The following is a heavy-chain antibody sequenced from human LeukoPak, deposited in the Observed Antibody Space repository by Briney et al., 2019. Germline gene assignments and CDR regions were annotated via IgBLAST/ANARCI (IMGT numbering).Heavy chain of an antibody. CDR2: ISAYNGNT. CDR3: ARTGWLQSDPFDS. V-gene: IGHV1-18*01. D-gene: IGHD5-24*01. J-gene: IGHJ4*02. CDR1: GYTFTSYG. Sequence: ASVKVSCKASGYTFTSYGISWVRQAPGQGLEWMGWISAYNGNTNYAQKLQGRVTMTTDTSTTTAYMELRSLISADTAVYYCARTGWLQSDPFDSWGQGTLVTVSS.